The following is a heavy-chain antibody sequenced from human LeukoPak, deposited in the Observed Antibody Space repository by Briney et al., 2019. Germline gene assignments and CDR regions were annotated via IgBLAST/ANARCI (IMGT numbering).Heavy chain of an antibody. CDR1: GFIFDNYG. J-gene: IGHJ4*02. CDR2: INWNGGST. D-gene: IGHD6-19*01. CDR3: ARVNSSGSPHCGY. Sequence: GGSLRLSCEASGFIFDNYGMSWVRQAPGKGLEWVSDINWNGGSTTYADSVKGRFTISRDNAKNSLYLQVNSLRAEDTAFYYCARVNSSGSPHCGYWGQGALVTVSS. V-gene: IGHV3-20*04.